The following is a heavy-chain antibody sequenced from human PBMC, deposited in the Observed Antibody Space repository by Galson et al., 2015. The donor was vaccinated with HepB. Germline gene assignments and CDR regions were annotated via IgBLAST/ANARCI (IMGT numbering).Heavy chain of an antibody. V-gene: IGHV1-3*01. Sequence: SVKVSCKASGYTFTSNPIHWIRQAPGQRLEWMAWINADNGNTKYSQKFQGRVTTTRDTSATTVYMELNSLRSEDTAVYHCARGTGPYYYMDVWGKGTTVTVSS. CDR2: INADNGNT. CDR1: GYTFTSNP. J-gene: IGHJ6*03. CDR3: ARGTGPYYYMDV.